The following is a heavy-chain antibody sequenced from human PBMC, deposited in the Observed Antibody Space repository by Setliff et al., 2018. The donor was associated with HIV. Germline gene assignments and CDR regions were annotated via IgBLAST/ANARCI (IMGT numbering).Heavy chain of an antibody. V-gene: IGHV1-8*02. D-gene: IGHD4-17*01. CDR3: AREPPRRPGTVTGDY. Sequence: ASVKVSCKASGYTFTNYDINWVQQATGQGLEWMGWMNPHSGDTGYAQKFQGRVTMTRDTSTSTVYMELTSLRSEDTATYYCAREPPRRPGTVTGDYWGQGTLVTVSS. J-gene: IGHJ4*02. CDR1: GYTFTNYD. CDR2: MNPHSGDT.